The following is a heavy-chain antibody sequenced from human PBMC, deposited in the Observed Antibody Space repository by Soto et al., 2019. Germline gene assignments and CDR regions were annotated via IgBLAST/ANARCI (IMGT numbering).Heavy chain of an antibody. Sequence: GGSLRLSCAASGFTVSSNYMSWVRQAPGKGLEWVSVIYSGGSTYYADSVKGRFTISRDNSKNTLYLQMNSLRAEDTAVYYCATGPVQYSSSWYRGYYFDYWGQGTLVTVSS. CDR3: ATGPVQYSSSWYRGYYFDY. J-gene: IGHJ4*02. D-gene: IGHD6-13*01. CDR1: GFTVSSNY. V-gene: IGHV3-53*01. CDR2: IYSGGST.